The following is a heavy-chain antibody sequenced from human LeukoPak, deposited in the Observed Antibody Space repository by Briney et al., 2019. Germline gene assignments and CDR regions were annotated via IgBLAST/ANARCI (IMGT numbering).Heavy chain of an antibody. CDR3: ARGAGRIAVADSYFDY. CDR2: IGTAGDT. D-gene: IGHD6-19*01. CDR1: GFTFSSYD. Sequence: GGSLRLSCAASGFTFSSYDMHWVRQATGKGLEWVSAIGTAGDTYYPGSVKGRFTISRENAKNSLYLQMNSLRAGDTAVYYCARGAGRIAVADSYFDYWGQGTLVTVSS. V-gene: IGHV3-13*01. J-gene: IGHJ4*02.